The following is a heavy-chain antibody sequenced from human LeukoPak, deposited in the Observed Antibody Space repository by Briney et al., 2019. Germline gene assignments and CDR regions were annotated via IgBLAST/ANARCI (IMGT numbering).Heavy chain of an antibody. J-gene: IGHJ6*02. CDR3: ASASGTTRDYYYYGMDV. D-gene: IGHD1-7*01. CDR1: GYTFTSYY. V-gene: IGHV1-46*01. Sequence: GASVKVSCKASGYTFTSYYIHWVRQAPGQGLEWMGIINASGGSTSYAQKFQGRVTVTRDTSTSTVYMELSSLRSEDTAVYYCASASGTTRDYYYYGMDVWGQGTTVTVSS. CDR2: INASGGST.